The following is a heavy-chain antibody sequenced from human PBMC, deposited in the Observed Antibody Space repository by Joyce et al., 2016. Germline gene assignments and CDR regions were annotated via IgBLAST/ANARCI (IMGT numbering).Heavy chain of an antibody. CDR3: AKILTATYSSGWFLDY. V-gene: IGHV3-30*18. J-gene: IGHJ4*02. CDR2: ISYDGIDK. D-gene: IGHD6-25*01. CDR1: GLTLSNYG. Sequence: QVQLVESGGGVVQPGRSLRLSCAASGLTLSNYGVHWGRQAPGKGVEWVAVISYDGIDKYYADAVKGRFTISRDNSKNTVFLEMNSLRPEDTAVYYCAKILTATYSSGWFLDYWGQGTLVTVSS.